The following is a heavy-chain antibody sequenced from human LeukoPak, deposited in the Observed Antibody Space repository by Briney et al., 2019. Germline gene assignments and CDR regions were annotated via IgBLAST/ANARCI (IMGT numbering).Heavy chain of an antibody. CDR3: ARASGSSWYERRLHAYYYYMDV. D-gene: IGHD6-13*01. Sequence: SETLSLTCTVSGGSIISTTYYWGWIRQPPGEGLEWIGSIDYSGSTYYNPSLKSRVTISVDTSKNQFSLSLSSVTAADTAVYSCARASGSSWYERRLHAYYYYMDVWGKGTTVTVSS. V-gene: IGHV4-39*07. CDR2: IDYSGST. J-gene: IGHJ6*03. CDR1: GGSIISTTYY.